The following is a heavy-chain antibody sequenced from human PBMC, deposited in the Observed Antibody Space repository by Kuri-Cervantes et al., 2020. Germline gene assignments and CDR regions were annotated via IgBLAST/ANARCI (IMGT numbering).Heavy chain of an antibody. D-gene: IGHD6-6*01. J-gene: IGHJ3*02. Sequence: GESLKISCAASGFTFSSYAMSWVRQAPGKGLEWVAIISYDGSNKYYADSVKGRFTISRDNSKNTLYLQMNSLRAEDTAVYYCARGESFEYSSSSLVDAFDIWGQGTMVTVSS. CDR3: ARGESFEYSSSSLVDAFDI. CDR2: ISYDGSNK. V-gene: IGHV3-30*01. CDR1: GFTFSSYA.